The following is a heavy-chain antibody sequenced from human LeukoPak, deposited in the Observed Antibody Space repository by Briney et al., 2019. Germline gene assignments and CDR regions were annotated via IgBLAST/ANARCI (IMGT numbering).Heavy chain of an antibody. CDR3: AKEGYYYDSSGYYFDY. Sequence: PGGSLRLSCAASGFTFSSYAMSWVRQAPGKGLEWVSAISGSGGSTYYADSVKGRFTISRDNSKNTLYLQMNSLRAEDTAVYYCAKEGYYYDSSGYYFDYWGQGTLVTASS. CDR1: GFTFSSYA. J-gene: IGHJ4*02. D-gene: IGHD3-22*01. V-gene: IGHV3-23*01. CDR2: ISGSGGST.